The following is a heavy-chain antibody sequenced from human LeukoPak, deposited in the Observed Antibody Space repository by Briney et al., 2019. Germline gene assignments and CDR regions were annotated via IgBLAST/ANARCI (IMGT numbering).Heavy chain of an antibody. Sequence: SETLSLTCTVSGGSISSYYWSWIRQPPGKGLEWIGYIYYSGSTNYNPSLKSRVTISVDTSKNQFSLKLSSVTAADTVVYYCARDRDAFDIWGQGTMVTVSS. CDR2: IYYSGST. J-gene: IGHJ3*02. CDR3: ARDRDAFDI. CDR1: GGSISSYY. V-gene: IGHV4-59*01.